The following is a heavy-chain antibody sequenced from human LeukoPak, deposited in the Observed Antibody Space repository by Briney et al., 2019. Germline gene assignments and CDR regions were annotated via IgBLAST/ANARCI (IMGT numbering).Heavy chain of an antibody. CDR2: ISSSGNYI. D-gene: IGHD4-23*01. CDR1: GFTFSGSA. V-gene: IGHV3-21*01. Sequence: GGSLKLSCAASGFTFSGSAMHWVRQASGKGLEWASSISSSGNYIYYADSVKGRFTISRDNAKNSLYLQMNSLRAEDTAVYYCARASMTTVVTPLDYWGQGTLVIVSS. CDR3: ARASMTTVVTPLDY. J-gene: IGHJ4*02.